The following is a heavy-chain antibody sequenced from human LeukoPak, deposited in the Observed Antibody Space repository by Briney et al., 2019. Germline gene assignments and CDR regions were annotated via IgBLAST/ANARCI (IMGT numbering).Heavy chain of an antibody. CDR1: GFTFNAYG. D-gene: IGHD3-10*01. V-gene: IGHV3-74*01. Sequence: SGGSLRLSCAASGFTFNAYGMIWVRQVPGKGLVYVSHMNADGSITNYADSVKGRFTISRDNAKNTLYLQMDSLRAEDTALYYCGRDNYGSVDYWGPGNLVTVSS. CDR2: MNADGSIT. J-gene: IGHJ4*02. CDR3: GRDNYGSVDY.